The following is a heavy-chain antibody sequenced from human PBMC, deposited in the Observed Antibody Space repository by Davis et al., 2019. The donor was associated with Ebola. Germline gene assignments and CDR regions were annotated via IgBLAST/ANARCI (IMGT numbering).Heavy chain of an antibody. Sequence: PGGSLRLSCAASGFTFSSYAMHWVRQAPGKGLEWVAVISYDGSNKYYADSVKGRFTISRDNSKNTLYLQMNSLRAEDTAVYYCARGQYLYGMDVWGQGTTVTVSS. CDR1: GFTFSSYA. J-gene: IGHJ6*02. CDR3: ARGQYLYGMDV. D-gene: IGHD4-11*01. V-gene: IGHV3-30-3*01. CDR2: ISYDGSNK.